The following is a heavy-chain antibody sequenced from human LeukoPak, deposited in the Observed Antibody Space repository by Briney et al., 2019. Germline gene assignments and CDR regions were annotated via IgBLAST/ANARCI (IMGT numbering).Heavy chain of an antibody. V-gene: IGHV5-51*01. CDR1: GDIFSNHW. Sequence: GESLKIYCKGSGDIFSNHWIGWVRQMPGKGLEWVGIIYPGDLGTGYSPSFQGQITISADKSISTAYLQWKSLKASDTAMYYCAKEAMTGTGIGLDYWGQGTLVTVSS. J-gene: IGHJ4*02. D-gene: IGHD1-1*01. CDR2: IYPGDLGT. CDR3: AKEAMTGTGIGLDY.